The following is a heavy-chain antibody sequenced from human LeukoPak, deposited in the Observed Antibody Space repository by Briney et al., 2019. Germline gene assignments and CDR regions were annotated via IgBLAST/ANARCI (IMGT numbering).Heavy chain of an antibody. Sequence: KAGGSLRLSCAASGFTFSSYSMNWVRQAPGKGLKWVSYVSGSSSYIDYADSVRGRFTISRDNAKNSVYLQMNSLRAEDTAVYYCARGHSSGYYLKYWGQGTLVTVSS. J-gene: IGHJ4*02. CDR1: GFTFSSYS. D-gene: IGHD3-22*01. CDR2: VSGSSSYI. CDR3: ARGHSSGYYLKY. V-gene: IGHV3-21*05.